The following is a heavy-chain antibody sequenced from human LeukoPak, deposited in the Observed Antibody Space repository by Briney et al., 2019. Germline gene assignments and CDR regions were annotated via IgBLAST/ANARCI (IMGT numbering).Heavy chain of an antibody. V-gene: IGHV3-21*01. CDR2: ITTGIGYT. Sequence: PGGSLRLSCSASGLTFTTNGMNWVRQAPGKGLEWVSSITTGIGYTYYAASVKGRFTISRDNAKNSLYLEMNGLRVEDTAVYYCARGRYFDLWGRGTLVTVSS. J-gene: IGHJ2*01. CDR3: ARGRYFDL. CDR1: GLTFTTNG.